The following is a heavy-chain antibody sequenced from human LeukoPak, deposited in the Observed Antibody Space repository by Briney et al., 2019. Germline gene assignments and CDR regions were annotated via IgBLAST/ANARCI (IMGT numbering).Heavy chain of an antibody. D-gene: IGHD5-12*01. CDR2: IYYSGST. V-gene: IGHV4-59*01. CDR1: GGSISSYY. CDR3: ARDLYPPPGYDHGWYFDL. Sequence: SETLSLTCTVSGGSISSYYWSWIRQPPGKGLEWIGYIYYSGSTNYNPSLKSRVTISVDTSKNQFSLKLSSVTAADTAVYYCARDLYPPPGYDHGWYFDLWGRGTLVTVSS. J-gene: IGHJ2*01.